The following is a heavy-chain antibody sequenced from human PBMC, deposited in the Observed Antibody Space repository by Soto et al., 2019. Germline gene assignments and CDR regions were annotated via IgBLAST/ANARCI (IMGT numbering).Heavy chain of an antibody. D-gene: IGHD2-2*02. CDR1: GGTFSSYT. V-gene: IGHV1-69*02. Sequence: QVQLLQAGAEVKKPGSSVKVSCKASGGTFSSYTISWLRQAPGQGLEWMGRIIPILGIANYAQKFQGRVTITADKSTSTAYMALSSLRSEDTAVYYCAMEYCSSTSCYRDYWGQGTLVPVSS. J-gene: IGHJ4*02. CDR3: AMEYCSSTSCYRDY. CDR2: IIPILGIA.